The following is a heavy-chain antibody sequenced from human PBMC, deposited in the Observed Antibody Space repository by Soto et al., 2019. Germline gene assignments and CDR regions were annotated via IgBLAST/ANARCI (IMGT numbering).Heavy chain of an antibody. D-gene: IGHD4-17*01. CDR3: TRMKGDYDLNWFDP. CDR2: IRSKAYGGTT. CDR1: GLTFGDYA. V-gene: IGHV3-49*04. J-gene: IGHJ5*02. Sequence: PGGSLRLSCTASGLTFGDYAMRWVRQAPGKGLEWVGFIRSKAYGGTTEYAASVKGRFTISRDDSKSIAYLQMNSLKTEDTAVYYCTRMKGDYDLNWFDPWGQGTLVTVSS.